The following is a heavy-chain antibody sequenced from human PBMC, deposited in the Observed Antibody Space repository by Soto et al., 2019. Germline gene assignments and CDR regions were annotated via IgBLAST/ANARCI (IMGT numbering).Heavy chain of an antibody. D-gene: IGHD5-18*01. CDR1: GFTFKSYP. J-gene: IGHJ4*02. CDR3: AIDHAMVGTGLYYFDY. CDR2: IASDGSNR. V-gene: IGHV3-30*04. Sequence: PGGSLRLSCAASGFTFKSYPMHWVRQAPGKGLEWVAVIASDGSNRDYTVSVKGRFTISRDNSKNTLYLEMNSLRAEDTAVYYCAIDHAMVGTGLYYFDYWGQGT.